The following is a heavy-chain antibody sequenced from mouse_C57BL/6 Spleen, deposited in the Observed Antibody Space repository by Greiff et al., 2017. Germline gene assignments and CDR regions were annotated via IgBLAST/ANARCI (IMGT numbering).Heavy chain of an antibody. CDR2: IRNKANGYTT. J-gene: IGHJ4*01. Sequence: EVKLLESGGGLVQPGGSLSLSCAASGFTFTDYYMSWVRQPPGKALEWLGFIRNKANGYTTEYSASVKGRFTISRDNSQSILYLQMNALRAEDSATYYCARYDDGSPYYAMDYWGQGTSVTVSS. D-gene: IGHD2-3*01. V-gene: IGHV7-3*01. CDR3: ARYDDGSPYYAMDY. CDR1: GFTFTDYY.